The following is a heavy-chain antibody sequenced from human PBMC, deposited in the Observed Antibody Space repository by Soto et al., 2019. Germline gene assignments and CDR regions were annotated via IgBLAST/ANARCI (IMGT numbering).Heavy chain of an antibody. D-gene: IGHD5-18*01. J-gene: IGHJ4*02. Sequence: GGSLRLSCAASGFTFSSYAMHWVRQAPGKGLEWVAVISYDGSNKYYADSVKGRFTISRDNSKNTLYLQMNSLRAEDTAVYYCARDWDKNGMVTGYDYWGQGTLVTVSS. CDR3: ARDWDKNGMVTGYDY. CDR1: GFTFSSYA. V-gene: IGHV3-30-3*01. CDR2: ISYDGSNK.